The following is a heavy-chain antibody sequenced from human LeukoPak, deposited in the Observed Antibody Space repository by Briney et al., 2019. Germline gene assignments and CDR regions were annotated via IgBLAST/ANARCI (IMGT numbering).Heavy chain of an antibody. CDR2: ISTSSSTI. Sequence: GGSLRLSCVASGFTFRDYSMNWVRQAPGKGLEWVSYISTSSSTIKYVDSVKGQFTISRDNAKNSLYLQMNSLRAEDTAVYFCAKSTRAVMAMMDVWGKGTTVTVSS. V-gene: IGHV3-48*01. CDR1: GFTFRDYS. J-gene: IGHJ6*04. D-gene: IGHD3-16*01. CDR3: AKSTRAVMAMMDV.